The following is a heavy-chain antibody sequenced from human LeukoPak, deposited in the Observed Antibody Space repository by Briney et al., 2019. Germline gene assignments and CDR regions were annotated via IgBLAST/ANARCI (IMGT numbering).Heavy chain of an antibody. CDR1: GFSFSSYS. Sequence: GGSLRLSCAASGFSFSSYSMNWVRQGPGKGLEWVSYISSSSSPIYYADSVKGRFTISRDNAKNSLYLEMNSLRDEDTAVYYCARVPLVGGPFDYWGQGTLVTASS. D-gene: IGHD3-16*01. J-gene: IGHJ4*02. CDR3: ARVPLVGGPFDY. CDR2: ISSSSSPI. V-gene: IGHV3-48*02.